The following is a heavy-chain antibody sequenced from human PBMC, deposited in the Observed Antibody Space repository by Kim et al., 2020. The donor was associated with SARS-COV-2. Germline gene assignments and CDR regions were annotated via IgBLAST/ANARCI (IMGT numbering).Heavy chain of an antibody. CDR2: INHSGST. CDR3: ARGRTTMVRGVKSVSGY. Sequence: SENLSLTCAVYGGSFSGYYWSWIRQPPGKGLEWIGEINHSGSTNYNPSLKSRVTISVDTSKNQFSLKLSSVTAADTAVYYCARGRTTMVRGVKSVSGYWGQGTLVTVSS. V-gene: IGHV4-34*01. D-gene: IGHD3-10*01. J-gene: IGHJ4*02. CDR1: GGSFSGYY.